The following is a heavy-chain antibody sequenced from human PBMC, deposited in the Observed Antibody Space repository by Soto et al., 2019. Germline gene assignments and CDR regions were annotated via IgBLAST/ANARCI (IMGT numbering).Heavy chain of an antibody. J-gene: IGHJ4*02. D-gene: IGHD2-15*01. CDR2: INPSGGST. V-gene: IGHV1-46*03. CDR3: ARNSGAYCSGGSCYSGGSWLDY. CDR1: GYTFTSYY. Sequence: ASVKVSCRASGYTFTSYYMHWVRQAPGQGLEWMGIINPSGGSTSYAQKFQGRVTMTRDTSTSTVYMELSSLRSEDTAVYYCARNSGAYCSGGSCYSGGSWLDYCGQGTLVTVSS.